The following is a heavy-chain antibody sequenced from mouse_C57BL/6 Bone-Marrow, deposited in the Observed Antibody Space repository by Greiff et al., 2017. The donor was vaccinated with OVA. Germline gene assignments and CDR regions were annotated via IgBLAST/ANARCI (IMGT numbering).Heavy chain of an antibody. CDR1: GYTFTSYG. CDR3: ARRGFITTVRFAY. D-gene: IGHD1-1*01. Sequence: VMLVESGAELARPGASVKLSCKASGYTFTSYGISWVKQRTGQGLEWIGEIYPRSGNTYYNEKFKGKATLTADKSSSTAYMELRSLTSEDSAVYFCARRGFITTVRFAYWGQGTLVTVSA. CDR2: IYPRSGNT. J-gene: IGHJ3*01. V-gene: IGHV1-81*01.